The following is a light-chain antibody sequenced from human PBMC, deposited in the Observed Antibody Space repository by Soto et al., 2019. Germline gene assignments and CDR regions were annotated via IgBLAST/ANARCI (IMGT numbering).Light chain of an antibody. Sequence: DIQMTQSPSTLSASVGDGVTITCRASQRISTWLAWYQQKPGKAPKLLIYAASTLQSGVPSRFSGSGSGTDFTLTISCLQSEDFATYYCQQYYSYPRITFGQGTRLEIK. CDR3: QQYYSYPRIT. CDR2: AAS. CDR1: QRISTW. J-gene: IGKJ5*01. V-gene: IGKV1-5*01.